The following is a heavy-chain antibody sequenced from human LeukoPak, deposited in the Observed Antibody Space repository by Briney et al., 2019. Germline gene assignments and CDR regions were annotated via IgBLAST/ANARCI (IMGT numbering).Heavy chain of an antibody. CDR2: INDNGAGT. CDR1: GFTFRSFA. CDR3: AKGLKTAVGPYMGYHYYMDV. J-gene: IGHJ6*03. Sequence: GGSLRLSCAASGFTFRSFAMSWVRQAPGKGLKWVATINDNGAGTYYADSVNGRFTVSRDNSYNTVSLQMNSLRDEDTGVYYCAKGLKTAVGPYMGYHYYMDVWGKGTTVTVSS. D-gene: IGHD5-18*01. V-gene: IGHV3-23*01.